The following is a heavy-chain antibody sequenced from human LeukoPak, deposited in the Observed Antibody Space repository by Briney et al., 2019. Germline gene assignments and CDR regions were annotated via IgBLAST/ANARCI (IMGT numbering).Heavy chain of an antibody. D-gene: IGHD1-26*01. CDR2: INHSGST. CDR3: ARQYELRGGDFDL. Sequence: SETLSLTCAVYGGSFSGYYWSWIRQPPGKGLEWIGEINHSGSTNYNPSLKSRVTISVDTSKNQFSLKLSSVTAADTAVYYCARQYELRGGDFDLWGRGTLVTVSS. V-gene: IGHV4-34*01. J-gene: IGHJ2*01. CDR1: GGSFSGYY.